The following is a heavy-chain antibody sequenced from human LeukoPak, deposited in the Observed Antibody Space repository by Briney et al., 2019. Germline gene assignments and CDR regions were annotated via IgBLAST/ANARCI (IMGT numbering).Heavy chain of an antibody. CDR3: ARSTSLQYYYYYYMDV. V-gene: IGHV1-69*05. CDR1: GGTFSSYA. CDR2: ITLIFGTA. Sequence: SVKVSCKASGGTFSSYAISWVRQAPGQGLEWMGGITLIFGTANYAQKFQGRVTITTDESTSTAYMELSSLRSEDTAVYYCARSTSLQYYYYYYMDVWGKGTTVTVSS. D-gene: IGHD2-2*01. J-gene: IGHJ6*03.